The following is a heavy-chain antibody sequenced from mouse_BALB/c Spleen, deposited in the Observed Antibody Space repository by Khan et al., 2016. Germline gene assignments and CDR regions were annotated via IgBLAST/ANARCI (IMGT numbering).Heavy chain of an antibody. CDR2: INPGSGGT. V-gene: IGHV1-54*01. CDR3: RLGRGDY. J-gene: IGHJ2*01. D-gene: IGHD4-1*01. Sequence: VQLQESGAELVRPGTSVKVSCKASGYAFTNYLIEWVKQRPGQGLEWIGVINPGSGGTNYNEKFKGKATLTADKSSSTAYMQLSSLTSDDSAVYFCRLGRGDYWGQGTTLTVSS. CDR1: GYAFTNYL.